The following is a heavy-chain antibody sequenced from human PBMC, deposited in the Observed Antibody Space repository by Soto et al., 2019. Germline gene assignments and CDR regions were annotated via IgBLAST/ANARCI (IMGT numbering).Heavy chain of an antibody. V-gene: IGHV4-59*01. CDR1: GGAISSYY. CDR2: IYYNGST. CDR3: ARAYYDFWSGYWRWFDP. Sequence: SETLSLTFTVSGGAISSYYWSLIPQPPGKGLEWIGYIYYNGSTNYNPSLKSRVTISVETSKNQFSLKLSSVTAADTAVYYCARAYYDFWSGYWRWFDPWGQGTLVTVS. J-gene: IGHJ5*02. D-gene: IGHD3-3*01.